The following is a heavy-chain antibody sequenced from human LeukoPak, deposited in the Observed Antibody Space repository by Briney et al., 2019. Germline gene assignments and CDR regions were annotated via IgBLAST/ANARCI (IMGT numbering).Heavy chain of an antibody. CDR1: GYTFTDYY. D-gene: IGHD2-21*01. CDR3: AVAPGDY. V-gene: IGHV1-2*02. CDR2: INPNSGVT. Sequence: ASVKASCKASGYTFTDYYIHWVRQAPGQGLEWMGWINPNSGVTNYAQKFQGRVTLTRDTSISTVYMELTTLTSDDTALYYCAVAPGDYWGQGTLVSVSA. J-gene: IGHJ4*02.